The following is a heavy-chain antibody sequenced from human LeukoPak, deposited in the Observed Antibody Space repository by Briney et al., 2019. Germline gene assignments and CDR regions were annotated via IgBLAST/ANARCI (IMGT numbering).Heavy chain of an antibody. Sequence: SETLSLTCAVYGGSFSGYYWSWIRQPPGKGLEWMGKINQSGSTNYNPSLKSRVTISVDTSKNQFSLKLSSVTAADTAVYYCARGSSSRRFDPWGQGTLVTVSS. CDR2: INQSGST. V-gene: IGHV4-34*01. CDR3: ARGSSSRRFDP. CDR1: GGSFSGYY. J-gene: IGHJ5*02.